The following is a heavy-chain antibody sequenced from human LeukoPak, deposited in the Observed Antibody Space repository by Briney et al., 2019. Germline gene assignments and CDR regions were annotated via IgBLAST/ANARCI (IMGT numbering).Heavy chain of an antibody. J-gene: IGHJ4*02. Sequence: QTLSLTCAISGDSFSSNSAAWNWLRQSPSRGLEWLGRAYYRSKLYNDYAVSVKSRITINPDTSKNQFSLQLNSVTPEDTAVYYCARRKRIAAAGTVFDYWGQGTPVTVSS. CDR3: ARRKRIAAAGTVFDY. D-gene: IGHD6-13*01. CDR2: AYYRSKLYN. V-gene: IGHV6-1*01. CDR1: GDSFSSNSAA.